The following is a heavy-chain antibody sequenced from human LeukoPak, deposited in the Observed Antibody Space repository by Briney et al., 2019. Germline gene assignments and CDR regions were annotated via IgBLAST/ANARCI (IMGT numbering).Heavy chain of an antibody. CDR2: IIPIFGTA. V-gene: IGHV1-69*05. J-gene: IGHJ4*02. Sequence: SVKVSFKGSGGTFSSYAISWVRQAPGQGLEWMGGIIPIFGTANYAQKYQGRVTITTDEATSTAYMELSSLRSEDTAVYYCARAGWLQPLDYWGQGTLVTVSS. CDR3: ARAGWLQPLDY. D-gene: IGHD5-24*01. CDR1: GGTFSSYA.